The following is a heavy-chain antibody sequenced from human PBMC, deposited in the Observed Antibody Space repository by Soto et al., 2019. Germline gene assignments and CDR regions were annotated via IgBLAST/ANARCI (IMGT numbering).Heavy chain of an antibody. J-gene: IGHJ3*02. Sequence: GGSLRLSCTASGFTFGDYAMSWVRQAPGKGLEWVGFIRSKAYGGTTEYAASVKGRVTISRDDSKSIAYLQMNSLKTEDTAVYYCSRDRDYDILTGYWAFDIWGQGTMVTVSS. D-gene: IGHD3-9*01. CDR3: SRDRDYDILTGYWAFDI. V-gene: IGHV3-49*04. CDR2: IRSKAYGGTT. CDR1: GFTFGDYA.